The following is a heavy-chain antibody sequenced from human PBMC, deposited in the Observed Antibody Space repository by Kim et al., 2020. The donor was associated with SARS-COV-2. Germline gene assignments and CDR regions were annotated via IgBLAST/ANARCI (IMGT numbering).Heavy chain of an antibody. Sequence: GGSLRLSCAASGFTFSSYAMSWVRQAPGKVLEWVSAISGSGGSTYYADSVKGRFTISRDNSKNTLYLQMNSLRAEDTAVYYCANNAVLNWRFDPWGQGTLVTVSS. CDR1: GFTFSSYA. CDR2: ISGSGGST. J-gene: IGHJ5*02. V-gene: IGHV3-23*01. D-gene: IGHD3-16*01. CDR3: ANNAVLNWRFDP.